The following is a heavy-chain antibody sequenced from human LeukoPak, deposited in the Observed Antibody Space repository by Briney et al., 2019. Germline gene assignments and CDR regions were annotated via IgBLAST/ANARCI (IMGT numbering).Heavy chain of an antibody. Sequence: GGSLRLSCAASGFTFSSYSMNWVRQAPGKGLEWVSYISSSSSTIYFADSVKGRFTISRDNAKNSLYLQMNSLTDEDTAVYYCAQATYSSGWYYLDYWGQGTLVTVSS. D-gene: IGHD6-19*01. CDR1: GFTFSSYS. CDR3: AQATYSSGWYYLDY. V-gene: IGHV3-48*02. CDR2: ISSSSSTI. J-gene: IGHJ4*02.